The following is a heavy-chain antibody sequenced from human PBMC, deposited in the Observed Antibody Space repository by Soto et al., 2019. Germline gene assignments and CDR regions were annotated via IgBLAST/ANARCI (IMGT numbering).Heavy chain of an antibody. V-gene: IGHV1-18*01. Sequence: ASVKVSCKASGYTFASYGMSWVRQAPGQGLEWMGWISAYNGSTYYADSVKGRFTISRHNSKNTLYLQMNSLRAEDTAVYFCARGGYSGYDIPGDAFDIWGQGTMVTVSS. CDR2: ISAYNGST. D-gene: IGHD5-12*01. CDR1: GYTFASYG. CDR3: ARGGYSGYDIPGDAFDI. J-gene: IGHJ3*02.